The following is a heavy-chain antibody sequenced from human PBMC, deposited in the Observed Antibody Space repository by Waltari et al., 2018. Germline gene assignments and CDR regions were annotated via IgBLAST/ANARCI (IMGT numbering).Heavy chain of an antibody. Sequence: EVQLLESGGDLVQPGGSLRLSCAASGITFSNYAINWVRLASGAGLDWVSASTVGDDTYYADSVKGRFTISRDTSKDTVHLQMNGLRAEDTAVYYCATPFYNWDDPLHSWGQGTLVTVSS. CDR3: ATPFYNWDDPLHS. CDR1: GITFSNYA. V-gene: IGHV3-23*01. J-gene: IGHJ4*02. D-gene: IGHD1-20*01. CDR2: STVGDDT.